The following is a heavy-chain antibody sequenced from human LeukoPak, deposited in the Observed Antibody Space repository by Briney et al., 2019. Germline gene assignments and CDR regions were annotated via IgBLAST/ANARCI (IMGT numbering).Heavy chain of an antibody. CDR2: ISYDGNNQ. Sequence: GRSLRLAYAVSGFAFSSLAMHCVRLDPGKGLGWVAFISYDGNNQYYADSVKGRFTISRDNSKNTLYLQMNNLRAEDTAIYYCARVGSRYCSGANCYDGFWGQGTLVSVSS. V-gene: IGHV3-30-3*01. J-gene: IGHJ4*02. D-gene: IGHD2-15*01. CDR3: ARVGSRYCSGANCYDGF. CDR1: GFAFSSLA.